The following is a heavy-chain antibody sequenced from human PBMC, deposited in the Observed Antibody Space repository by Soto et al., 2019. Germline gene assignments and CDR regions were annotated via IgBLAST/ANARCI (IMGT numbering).Heavy chain of an antibody. CDR2: IYHSGST. Sequence: PSETLSLTFAVSGGSISSGGYSWSWIRQPPGKGLEWIGYIYHSGSTNYNPSLKSRVTISVDTSKNQFSLKLSSVTAADTAVYYCARRWGGTFDYWGQGTLVTVSS. CDR1: GGSISSGGYS. CDR3: ARRWGGTFDY. V-gene: IGHV4-30-2*01. D-gene: IGHD2-21*01. J-gene: IGHJ4*02.